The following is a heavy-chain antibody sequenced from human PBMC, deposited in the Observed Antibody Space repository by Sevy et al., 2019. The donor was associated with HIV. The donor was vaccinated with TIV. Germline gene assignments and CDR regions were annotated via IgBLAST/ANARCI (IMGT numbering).Heavy chain of an antibody. V-gene: IGHV1-69*06. CDR3: ARDISMVAAAGKGYFDY. J-gene: IGHJ4*02. D-gene: IGHD6-13*01. Sequence: ASVKVSCKASGGTVSSYAISWVRQAPGQGLEWMGGIIPIFGTANYAQKFQGRVTITADKSTSTAYMELSSLRSEDTAVYYCARDISMVAAAGKGYFDYWGQGTLVTVSS. CDR2: IIPIFGTA. CDR1: GGTVSSYA.